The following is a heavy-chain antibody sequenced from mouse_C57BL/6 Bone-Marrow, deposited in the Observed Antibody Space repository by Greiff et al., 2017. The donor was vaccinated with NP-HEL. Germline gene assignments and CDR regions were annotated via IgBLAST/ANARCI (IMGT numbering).Heavy chain of an antibody. J-gene: IGHJ4*01. CDR1: GYTFTSYW. CDR2: IHPNSGST. V-gene: IGHV1-64*01. D-gene: IGHD1-1*01. CDR3: AREGLTTVVASYYYAMDY. Sequence: VQLQQPGAELVKPGASVKLSCKASGYTFTSYWMHWVKQRPGQGLEWIGMIHPNSGSTNYNEKFKSKATLTVDTSSSTAYMQLSSLTSEDSAVYYCAREGLTTVVASYYYAMDYWGQGTSVTVSS.